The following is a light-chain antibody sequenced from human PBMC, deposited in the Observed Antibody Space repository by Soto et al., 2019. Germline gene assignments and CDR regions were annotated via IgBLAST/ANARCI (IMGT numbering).Light chain of an antibody. V-gene: IGKV1-17*03. Sequence: DVQMTQSPSAMSASVGDRVTITCRASQDISRFVAWFQQKPGKAPERLIYDTSSLQPGVPSRFSGSGSGTEFTLAISGLQSEDFATYYCLQHNSDPYTFGQGTKFEIK. CDR3: LQHNSDPYT. CDR2: DTS. CDR1: QDISRF. J-gene: IGKJ2*01.